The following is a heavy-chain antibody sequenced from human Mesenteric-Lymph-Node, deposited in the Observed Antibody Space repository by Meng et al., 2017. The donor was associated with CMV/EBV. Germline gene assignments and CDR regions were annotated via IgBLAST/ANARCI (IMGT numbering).Heavy chain of an antibody. CDR1: GYTFTGYY. CDR3: ARGSRGQLLTGPFYGMDV. D-gene: IGHD2-2*01. CDR2: INPNSGGT. J-gene: IGHJ6*02. V-gene: IGHV1-2*02. Sequence: ASVKVSCKASGYTFTGYYMHWVRQAPGQGLEWMGWINPNSGGTNYAQKFQGRVTMTRDTSINTAYMELSRLRSDDTAVYYCARGSRGQLLTGPFYGMDVWGQGTTVTVSS.